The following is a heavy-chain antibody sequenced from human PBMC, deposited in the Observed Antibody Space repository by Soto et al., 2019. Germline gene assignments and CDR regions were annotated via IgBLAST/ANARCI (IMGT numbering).Heavy chain of an antibody. CDR3: AKARHGYTYGSFDY. CDR1: GFTFSTYA. J-gene: IGHJ4*02. CDR2: ISGSGGST. V-gene: IGHV3-23*01. D-gene: IGHD5-18*01. Sequence: GGSLRLSCAASGFTFSTYAMSWVRQAPGKGLEWVSGISGSGGSTYYADSVKGRFTISRDNSKNTLYLQMNSLRAEDTAVYYCAKARHGYTYGSFDYWGQGTLVTVSS.